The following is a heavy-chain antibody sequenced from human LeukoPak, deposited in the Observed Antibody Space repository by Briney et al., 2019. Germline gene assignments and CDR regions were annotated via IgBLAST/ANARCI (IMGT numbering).Heavy chain of an antibody. D-gene: IGHD6-19*01. V-gene: IGHV4-59*08. J-gene: IGHJ4*02. CDR1: GGSISSHY. CDR3: ARLAYRGPAVADFDY. Sequence: KTSETLSLTCTVSGGSISSHYWSWIRQPPGKGLEWIGYIYYTGSTNYNPSLESRVTMSVDTSKNQFSLKLSSVTAADTAVYYCARLAYRGPAVADFDYWGQGTLVTVSS. CDR2: IYYTGST.